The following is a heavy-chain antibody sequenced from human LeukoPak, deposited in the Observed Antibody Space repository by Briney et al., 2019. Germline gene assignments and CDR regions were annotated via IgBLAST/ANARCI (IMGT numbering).Heavy chain of an antibody. J-gene: IGHJ4*02. V-gene: IGHV5-10-1*01. D-gene: IGHD3-22*01. CDR2: IDPSDSQT. Sequence: GESLRISFKGSGXSFTTHCISWVRQMPGKGVEWMGRIDPSDSQTYYSPSFQGHVTISADKSINTAYLQWSSLKASDTAMYYCSSGYYYVFDYWGQGTLVTVSS. CDR1: GXSFTTHC. CDR3: SSGYYYVFDY.